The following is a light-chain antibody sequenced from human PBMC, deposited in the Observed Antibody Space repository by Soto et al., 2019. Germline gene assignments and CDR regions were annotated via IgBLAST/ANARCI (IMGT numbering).Light chain of an antibody. Sequence: QSVLTQPASVSGSPGQSITISCVGTSCDIGDYNYVSWYQQHPGKVPKVIIYDVSNRPSGVSYRFSGTKSGNTASLTVSGLQAEDEADYYCCSYTRSGTLIFGTG. CDR3: CSYTRSGTLI. CDR1: SCDIGDYNY. J-gene: IGLJ1*01. CDR2: DVS. V-gene: IGLV2-14*01.